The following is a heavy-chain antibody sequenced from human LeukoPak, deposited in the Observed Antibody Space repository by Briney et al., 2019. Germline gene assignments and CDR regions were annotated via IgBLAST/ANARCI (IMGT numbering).Heavy chain of an antibody. J-gene: IGHJ5*02. Sequence: GGSLRLSGAASGFTFNDYYMSWIRQAPGKGLEWLSYINIGGTNTHYADSVKGRFTISRDNAKKSLYLAMNNLRAEDTAVYYCATDGAGFDTWGQGVLVTVSS. CDR1: GFTFNDYY. V-gene: IGHV3-11*01. CDR2: INIGGTNT. CDR3: ATDGAGFDT.